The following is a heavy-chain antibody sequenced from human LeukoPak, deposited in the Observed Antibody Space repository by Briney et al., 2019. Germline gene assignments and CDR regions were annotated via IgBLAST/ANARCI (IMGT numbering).Heavy chain of an antibody. CDR3: AKSGLMVRGVIRKNWFDP. D-gene: IGHD3-10*01. V-gene: IGHV3-23*01. Sequence: GGSLRLSCAASRFTFSSYAMSWVRQAPGKGLEWVSAISDSGGSTYYADSVKGRFTISRDNSKNTLYLQMNSLRAEDTAVYYCAKSGLMVRGVIRKNWFDPWGQGTLVTVSS. CDR1: RFTFSSYA. J-gene: IGHJ5*02. CDR2: ISDSGGST.